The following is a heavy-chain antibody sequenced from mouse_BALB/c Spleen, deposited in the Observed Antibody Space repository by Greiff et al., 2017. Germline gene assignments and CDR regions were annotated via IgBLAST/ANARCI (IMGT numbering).Heavy chain of an antibody. J-gene: IGHJ4*01. CDR1: GYTFTSYW. V-gene: IGHV1-69*02. D-gene: IGHD1-1*01. CDR2: IDPSDSET. CDR3: ARGAHYGYAMDY. Sequence: QVQLQQPGAELVKPGAPVKLSCKASGYTFTSYWMNWVKQRPGRGLEWIGRIDPSDSETHYNQKFKDKATLTVDKSSSTAYIQLSSLTSEDSAVYYCARGAHYGYAMDYWGQGTSVTVSS.